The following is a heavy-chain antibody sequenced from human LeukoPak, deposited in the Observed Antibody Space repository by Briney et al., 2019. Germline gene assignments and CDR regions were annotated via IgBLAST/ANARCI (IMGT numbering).Heavy chain of an antibody. CDR2: IYNSGST. CDR3: ARAGAGYSFDY. Sequence: SETLSLTCSLSGVSVSSFYWSWTRQPPGKGLEWIGYIYNSGSTNYNPSLKSRLTISVDTSKNQISLRLSSVTAADTAVYYCARAGAGYSFDYWGQGTLVTVSS. V-gene: IGHV4-59*02. J-gene: IGHJ4*02. D-gene: IGHD5-18*01. CDR1: GVSVSSFY.